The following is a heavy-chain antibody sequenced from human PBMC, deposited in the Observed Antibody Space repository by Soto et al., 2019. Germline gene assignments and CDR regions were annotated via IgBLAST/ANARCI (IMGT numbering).Heavy chain of an antibody. CDR1: GYTFTSYG. V-gene: IGHV1-18*01. D-gene: IGHD6-13*01. CDR2: ISAYNGNT. Sequence: ASVKVSCKASGYTFTSYGISWVRQAPGQGLEWMGWISAYNGNTNYAQKLQSRVTMTTDTSTSTAYMELRSLRSDDTAVYYCARDYSSSWYGWFDPWGQGTLVTVSS. CDR3: ARDYSSSWYGWFDP. J-gene: IGHJ5*02.